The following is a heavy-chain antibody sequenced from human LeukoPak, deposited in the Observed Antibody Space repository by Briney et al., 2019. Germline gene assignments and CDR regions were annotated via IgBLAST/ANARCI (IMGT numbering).Heavy chain of an antibody. D-gene: IGHD3-3*01. V-gene: IGHV3-30*02. CDR2: IRNDGNDK. CDR1: GFTFNKHG. CDR3: VRDFEWSFDT. Sequence: PRGSLRLSCAASGFTFNKHGMHWVRQAPGKGLEWFSFIRNDGNDKYYADSVKGRFTISRDNSKNTLYLQMNSLRAEDTALYYCVRDFEWSFDTWAQGTLVTVSS. J-gene: IGHJ4*02.